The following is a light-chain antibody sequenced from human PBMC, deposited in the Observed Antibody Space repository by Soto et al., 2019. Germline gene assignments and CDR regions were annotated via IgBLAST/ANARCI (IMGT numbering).Light chain of an antibody. CDR1: QGIGND. Sequence: AIQMTQSPSSLSAFVGDRVTITCRASQGIGNDLGWYQQRPGKAPKLLIYAASSLQGGVPSRFSRSGSGTDFALTPSRLQPDDFASYYCLQHYNFPYTFGQGTKLEIK. J-gene: IGKJ2*01. CDR3: LQHYNFPYT. CDR2: AAS. V-gene: IGKV1-6*01.